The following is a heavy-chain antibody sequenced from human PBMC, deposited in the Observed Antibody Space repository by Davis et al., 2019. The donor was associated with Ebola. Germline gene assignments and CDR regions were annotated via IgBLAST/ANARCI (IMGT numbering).Heavy chain of an antibody. Sequence: HSQTLSLTCAISGDSVFGKNGAWNWIRQSPSRGLEWLGRTYYSSKWYYDYAVSVKSRITVNPDTSKNQYSLQLDSVTPEDTAVYYCARGWLRSGLDYWGQGILVTVSS. V-gene: IGHV6-1*01. D-gene: IGHD3-22*01. J-gene: IGHJ4*02. CDR2: TYYSSKWYY. CDR3: ARGWLRSGLDY. CDR1: GDSVFGKNGA.